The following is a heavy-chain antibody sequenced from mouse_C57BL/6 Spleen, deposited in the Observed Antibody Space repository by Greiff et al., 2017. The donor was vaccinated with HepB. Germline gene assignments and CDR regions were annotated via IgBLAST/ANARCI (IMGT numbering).Heavy chain of an antibody. CDR2: IDPSDSET. CDR3: ARGSYSNDADY. Sequence: VQLQQPGAELVRPGSSVKLSCKASGYTFTSYWMHWVKQRPIQGLEWIGNIDPSDSETHYNQKFKDKATLTVDKSSSTAYMQLSSLTSEDSAVYYCARGSYSNDADYWGQGTTLTVSS. J-gene: IGHJ2*01. D-gene: IGHD2-12*01. V-gene: IGHV1-52*01. CDR1: GYTFTSYW.